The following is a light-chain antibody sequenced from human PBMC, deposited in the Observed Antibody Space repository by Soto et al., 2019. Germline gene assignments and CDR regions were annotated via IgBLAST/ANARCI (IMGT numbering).Light chain of an antibody. CDR2: DAS. CDR1: QSVGTS. Sequence: IVFTPSPGTLSLSQRERATLSCRASQSVGTSLAWYQQKPGQAPRLLIYDASNRATGIPARFSGSGSRTDFTLTISGLEPEDFAVYYCQKRSNWQITFGQGTRLEIK. CDR3: QKRSNWQIT. J-gene: IGKJ5*01. V-gene: IGKV3-11*01.